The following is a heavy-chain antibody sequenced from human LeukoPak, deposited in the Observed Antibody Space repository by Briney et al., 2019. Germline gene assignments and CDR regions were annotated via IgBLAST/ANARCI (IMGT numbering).Heavy chain of an antibody. Sequence: GESLKISCKTSGFRFTSSRIAWVRQMPGKGLEWMGIVYPGDSDTKYSPSFQGQVTFSADKSTSTAYLQWSSLKASDTAVYYCARRSGPNYDCWGQGTLVTVSS. CDR2: VYPGDSDT. CDR1: GFRFTSSR. CDR3: ARRSGPNYDC. D-gene: IGHD2-15*01. V-gene: IGHV5-51*01. J-gene: IGHJ4*02.